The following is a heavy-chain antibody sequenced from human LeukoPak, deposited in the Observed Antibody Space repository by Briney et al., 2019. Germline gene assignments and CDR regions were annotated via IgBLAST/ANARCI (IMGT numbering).Heavy chain of an antibody. CDR2: IYHSGST. Sequence: SETLSLTCAVSGGSISRSNWWSWVRQPPGKGLEWIGGIYHSGSTNYNPSLKSRVNISVDKSKNQFSLKLSSVTAADTAVYYCARALTTVTQYYFDYWGQGTLVTVSS. V-gene: IGHV4-4*02. D-gene: IGHD4-17*01. CDR1: GGSISRSNW. J-gene: IGHJ4*02. CDR3: ARALTTVTQYYFDY.